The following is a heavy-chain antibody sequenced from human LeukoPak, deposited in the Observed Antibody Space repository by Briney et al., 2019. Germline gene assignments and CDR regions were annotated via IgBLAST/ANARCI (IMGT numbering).Heavy chain of an antibody. Sequence: SETLSPTCTVSGGSVSSGTYYWSWIRQPPGKGLEWIGYIYYTGSTNYTPSLKSRLTISVDTSKNQFSLKLSSVTAADTAVYYCARRGGSGRSFDYWGQGTLVTVSS. V-gene: IGHV4-61*01. CDR2: IYYTGST. CDR3: ARRGGSGRSFDY. CDR1: GGSVSSGTYY. J-gene: IGHJ4*02. D-gene: IGHD3-10*01.